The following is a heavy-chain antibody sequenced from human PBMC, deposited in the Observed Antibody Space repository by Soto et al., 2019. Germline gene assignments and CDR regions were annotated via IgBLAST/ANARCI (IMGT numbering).Heavy chain of an antibody. CDR3: ASGPPGGWELLPY. Sequence: QVQLQESGPGLVKPSETLSLTCTVSGGSVSSGSYYWSWIRQPPGKGLEWIGYIYYSGSSNYNPSLKSRVTISVDTSKNQFSLKLSSVTAADTAVYYCASGPPGGWELLPYWGQGTLVTVSS. V-gene: IGHV4-61*01. J-gene: IGHJ4*02. CDR2: IYYSGSS. CDR1: GGSVSSGSYY. D-gene: IGHD1-26*01.